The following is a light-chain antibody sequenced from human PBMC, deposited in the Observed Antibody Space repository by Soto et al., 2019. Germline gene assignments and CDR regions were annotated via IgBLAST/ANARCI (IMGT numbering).Light chain of an antibody. CDR2: EVY. CDR3: NSYRSSRNWV. J-gene: IGLJ3*02. Sequence: QSALTQPASVSGSPGQSITIYCTGTSNDVGGYNYVSWYQQYPGKAPKLMIYEVYNRPSGVSNRFSGSKSGNAAFLTISGLQAEDEAEYYCNSYRSSRNWVFGGGTKVTV. CDR1: SNDVGGYNY. V-gene: IGLV2-14*03.